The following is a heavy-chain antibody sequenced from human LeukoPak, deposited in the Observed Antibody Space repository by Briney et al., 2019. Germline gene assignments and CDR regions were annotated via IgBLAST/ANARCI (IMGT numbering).Heavy chain of an antibody. CDR3: ARGASGYSYG. V-gene: IGHV4-59*11. Sequence: SEPLSLPCTVSGGSLSSHYWSWIRQPPEGGLEWIGSIYYSGSTNYNPSLKSRVTISIDTSKNQFSLNLSSVTAADTAVYYCARGASGYSYGWGQGTLVTVSS. CDR2: IYYSGST. CDR1: GGSLSSHY. J-gene: IGHJ4*02. D-gene: IGHD5-18*01.